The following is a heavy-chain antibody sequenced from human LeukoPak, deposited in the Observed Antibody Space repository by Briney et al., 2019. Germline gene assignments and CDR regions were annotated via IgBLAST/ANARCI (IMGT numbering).Heavy chain of an antibody. D-gene: IGHD3-10*01. J-gene: IGHJ4*02. Sequence: GGSLRLSCAASGFDFSSHGMNWVRQAPGKGLEWVSTINFNGGRTYYADSVKGSFSVSRDNSKNTLYLQMNSLRVEDTAVYYCAKGGRGSWAGNTGDWGQGTLVSVSS. CDR1: GFDFSSHG. CDR2: INFNGGRT. CDR3: AKGGRGSWAGNTGD. V-gene: IGHV3-23*01.